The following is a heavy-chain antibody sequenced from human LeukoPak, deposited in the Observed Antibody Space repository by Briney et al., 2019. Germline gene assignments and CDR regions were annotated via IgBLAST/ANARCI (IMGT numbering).Heavy chain of an antibody. D-gene: IGHD2-15*01. CDR3: ARSATNWFDS. CDR1: GYSFTTYW. J-gene: IGHJ5*01. Sequence: GESLEISCQGSGYSFTTYWIAWVRQMPGKGLEWMGVINPRDSNTKYSPSFQGQVTISADKSISTAYLQWSSLKASDTATYYCARSATNWFDSWGQGTLVTVSS. CDR2: INPRDSNT. V-gene: IGHV5-51*01.